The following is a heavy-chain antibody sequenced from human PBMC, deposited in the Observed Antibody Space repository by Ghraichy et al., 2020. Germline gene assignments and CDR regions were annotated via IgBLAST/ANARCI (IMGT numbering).Heavy chain of an antibody. CDR1: GFTFDDYA. Sequence: SLNISCAASGFTFDDYAMHWVRQAPGKGLEWVSGISWNSGSIGYADSVKGRFTISRDNAKNSLYLQMNSLRAEDTALYYCALNWNRGNGMDVWGQGTTVTVSS. J-gene: IGHJ6*02. D-gene: IGHD1-1*01. V-gene: IGHV3-9*01. CDR2: ISWNSGSI. CDR3: ALNWNRGNGMDV.